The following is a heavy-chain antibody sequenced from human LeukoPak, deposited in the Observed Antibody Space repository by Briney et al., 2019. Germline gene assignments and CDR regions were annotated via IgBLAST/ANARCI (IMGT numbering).Heavy chain of an antibody. J-gene: IGHJ4*02. CDR3: ARQRDTAVADIDY. D-gene: IGHD5-18*01. CDR2: IYYSGST. Sequence: SETLSLTCTVAGGSISSYYWSWIRQPPGKGLEWIGYIYYSGSTNYNPSLKSRVTISVDTSKNQFSLKLSSVTAADTAVYYCARQRDTAVADIDYWGQGTLVTVSS. V-gene: IGHV4-59*08. CDR1: GGSISSYY.